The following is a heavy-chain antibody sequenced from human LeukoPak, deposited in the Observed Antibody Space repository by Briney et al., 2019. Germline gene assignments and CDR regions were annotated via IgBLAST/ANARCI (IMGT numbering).Heavy chain of an antibody. CDR1: GDSISSYY. D-gene: IGHD3-22*01. CDR3: ASPRDYYDSSGYWD. J-gene: IGHJ4*02. CDR2: INHSGST. Sequence: PSETLSLTCDVSGDSISSYYWSWIRQPPGKGLEWIGEINHSGSTNYNPSLKSRVTISVDTSKNQFSLKLSSVTAADTAVYYCASPRDYYDSSGYWDWGQGTLVTVSS. V-gene: IGHV4-34*01.